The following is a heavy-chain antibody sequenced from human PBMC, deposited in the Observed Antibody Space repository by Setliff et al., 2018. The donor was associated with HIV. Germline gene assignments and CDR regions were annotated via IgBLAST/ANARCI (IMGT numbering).Heavy chain of an antibody. Sequence: SETLSLTCTVSGDSISSYSWNWIRQSPGGGLEWIGFIFSSGSTKYNPSLQSRVTMSLDTYKNQFSLRLTSVTAAATAVYYCARGLSFYDPVWFDYLGQGTLVTVSS. CDR3: ARGLSFYDPVWFDY. J-gene: IGHJ4*02. V-gene: IGHV4-4*09. D-gene: IGHD3-22*01. CDR2: IFSSGST. CDR1: GDSISSYS.